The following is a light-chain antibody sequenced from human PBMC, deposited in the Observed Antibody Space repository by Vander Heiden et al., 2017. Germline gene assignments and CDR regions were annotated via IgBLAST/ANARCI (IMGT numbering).Light chain of an antibody. CDR1: SSNIGAGYD. Sequence: QSVLTQPPSVSGAPGQRVTISCTGSSSNIGAGYDVHWYQKLPGPAPKLLIYGNINRPSGVPDRFSGSKSGTSASLAITGLQAEDEADYYCQSYDSSLSGSEVFGGGTKLTVL. CDR3: QSYDSSLSGSEV. CDR2: GNI. V-gene: IGLV1-40*01. J-gene: IGLJ3*02.